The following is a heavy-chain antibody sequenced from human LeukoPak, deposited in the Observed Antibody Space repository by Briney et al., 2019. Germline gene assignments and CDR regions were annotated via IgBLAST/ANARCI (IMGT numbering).Heavy chain of an antibody. V-gene: IGHV4-39*01. CDR1: GGSISSSSYY. J-gene: IGHJ4*02. CDR3: ARGLSSSWYYFDY. D-gene: IGHD6-13*01. Sequence: TSETLSLTCTVSGGSISSSSYYWGWIRQPPGKGLEWIGSIYYSGSTDYNPSLKSRVTISVDTSKNQFSLKLSSVTAADTAVYYYARGLSSSWYYFDYWGQGTLVTVSS. CDR2: IYYSGST.